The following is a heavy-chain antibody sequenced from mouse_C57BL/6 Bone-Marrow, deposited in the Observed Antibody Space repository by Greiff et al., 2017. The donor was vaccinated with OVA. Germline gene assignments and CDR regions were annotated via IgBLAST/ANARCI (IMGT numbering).Heavy chain of an antibody. CDR1: GFSLTSYG. Sequence: VKLQESGPGLVQPSQSLSITCTVSGFSLTSYGVHWVRQSPGKGLEWLGVIWSGGSTDYNAAFISRLSISKDNSKSQVFFKMNSLQADDTAIYYCARKGYGSSPWYFDYWGQGTTLTVSS. CDR2: IWSGGST. D-gene: IGHD1-1*01. V-gene: IGHV2-2*01. CDR3: ARKGYGSSPWYFDY. J-gene: IGHJ2*01.